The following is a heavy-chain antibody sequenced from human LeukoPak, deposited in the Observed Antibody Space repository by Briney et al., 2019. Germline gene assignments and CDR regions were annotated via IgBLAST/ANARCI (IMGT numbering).Heavy chain of an antibody. V-gene: IGHV3-21*01. J-gene: IGHJ3*02. Sequence: GGALTLSCAASGFTFSSYSMNWVRQAPGKGLEWVSSISSSSSYIYYADSVKGRFTIPRDNPKNSLSLQMNSLRADHTAVYYCSRGFVAEAAAEGAFDIWGQGTMVTVSS. CDR2: ISSSSSYI. CDR3: SRGFVAEAAAEGAFDI. D-gene: IGHD6-19*01. CDR1: GFTFSSYS.